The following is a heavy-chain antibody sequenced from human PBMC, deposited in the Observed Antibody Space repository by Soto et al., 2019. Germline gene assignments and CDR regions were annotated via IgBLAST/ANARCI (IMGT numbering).Heavy chain of an antibody. D-gene: IGHD4-17*01. CDR1: GYTLTELS. Sequence: GASVKVSCKVSGYTLTELSIHWVRQAPGKGLECMGGFDPEDGETIYAQKFQGRVTMTEDTSTDTAYMELSSLRSEDTAVYYCATDRPVEDGDYEYYYYGMDVWGQGTTVTVSS. V-gene: IGHV1-24*01. CDR3: ATDRPVEDGDYEYYYYGMDV. J-gene: IGHJ6*02. CDR2: FDPEDGET.